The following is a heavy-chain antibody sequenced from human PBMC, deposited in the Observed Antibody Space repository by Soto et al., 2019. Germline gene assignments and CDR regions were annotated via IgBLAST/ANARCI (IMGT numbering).Heavy chain of an antibody. D-gene: IGHD3-10*01. J-gene: IGHJ5*02. CDR3: AKDWEGVLWFGELFDP. V-gene: IGHV3-30*18. CDR1: GFTFSSYG. CDR2: ISYDGSNK. Sequence: GGSQRLSCTASGFTFSSYGMHWVRPAPGKGLEWVAVISYDGSNKYYADSVKGRFTISRDNSKNTLYLQMNSLRAEDTAVYYCAKDWEGVLWFGELFDPWGQGTLVTVS.